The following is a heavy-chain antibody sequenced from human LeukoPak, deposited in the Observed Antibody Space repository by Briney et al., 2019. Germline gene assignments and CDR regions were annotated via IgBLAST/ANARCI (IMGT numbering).Heavy chain of an antibody. V-gene: IGHV4-4*07. D-gene: IGHD3-10*01. CDR1: GGSISSYY. J-gene: IGHJ5*02. CDR2: VSTSGYT. CDR3: ARDDLVRGGGNNWFDP. Sequence: SETLSLTCTVSGGSISSYYCSWIRQSAGQGLEWIGRVSTSGYTNYNPSLKSRITMFIDTSKNQVSLMLSSVTAADTALYYCARDDLVRGGGNNWFDPWGQGAQVTVSS.